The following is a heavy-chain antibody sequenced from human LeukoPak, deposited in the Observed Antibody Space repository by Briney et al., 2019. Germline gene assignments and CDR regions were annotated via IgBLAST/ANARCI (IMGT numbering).Heavy chain of an antibody. V-gene: IGHV3-48*01. CDR2: ISSSGNTI. J-gene: IGHJ4*02. Sequence: GGSLRLSCEGSGFTFRRYSMHWVRQAPGKGLEWLSYISSSGNTIYYADSVKGRYTISRDNGENSIYLQMNSLRAEDTEVYYWARGSEPLELIEAGGPDYWGQGTLVTVSS. CDR1: GFTFRRYS. D-gene: IGHD1-26*01. CDR3: ARGSEPLELIEAGGPDY.